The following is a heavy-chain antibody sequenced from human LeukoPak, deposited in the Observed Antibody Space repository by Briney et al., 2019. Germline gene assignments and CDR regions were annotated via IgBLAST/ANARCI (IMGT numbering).Heavy chain of an antibody. CDR3: ARRYYYDSSGGTNWFDP. D-gene: IGHD3-22*01. CDR2: IYYSGST. CDR1: GGSISSYY. Sequence: SETLSLTCTVSGGSISSYYWSWIRQPPGKGLEWIGYIYYSGSTNYNPSLKSRVTISVDTSKNQFSLKLSSVTAADTAVYYCARRYYYDSSGGTNWFDPWGQGTLVTVSS. J-gene: IGHJ5*02. V-gene: IGHV4-59*12.